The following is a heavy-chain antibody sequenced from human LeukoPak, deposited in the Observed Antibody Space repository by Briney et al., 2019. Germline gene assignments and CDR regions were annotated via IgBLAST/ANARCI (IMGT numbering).Heavy chain of an antibody. CDR2: ISYDGSNK. V-gene: IGHV3-30*01. Sequence: PGRSLRLSCAASGFTFSSYAMHWVRQAPGKGLEWVAVISYDGSNKYYADSVKGRFTISRDNSKNTLYLQMNSLRAEDTAVYYCARPGYYYDSSGYYYGYYFDYWGQGTLVTVSS. CDR3: ARPGYYYDSSGYYYGYYFDY. J-gene: IGHJ4*02. CDR1: GFTFSSYA. D-gene: IGHD3-22*01.